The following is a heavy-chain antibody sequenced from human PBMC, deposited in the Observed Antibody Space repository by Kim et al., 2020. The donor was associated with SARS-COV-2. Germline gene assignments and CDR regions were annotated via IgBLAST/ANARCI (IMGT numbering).Heavy chain of an antibody. CDR3: AKGSGTYDFWSGYLDPDYYYYYGMDV. V-gene: IGHV3-30*18. CDR1: GFTFSSYG. D-gene: IGHD3-3*01. CDR2: ISYDGSNK. J-gene: IGHJ6*02. Sequence: GGFLRLSCAASGFTFSSYGMHWVRQAPGKGLEWVAVISYDGSNKYYADSVKGRFTISRDNSKNTLYLQMNSLRAEDTAVYYCAKGSGTYDFWSGYLDPDYYYYYGMDVWGQGTTVTVSS.